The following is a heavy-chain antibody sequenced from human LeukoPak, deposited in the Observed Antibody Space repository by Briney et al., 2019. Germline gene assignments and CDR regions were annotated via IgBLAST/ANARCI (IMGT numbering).Heavy chain of an antibody. V-gene: IGHV1-18*01. D-gene: IGHD3-10*01. CDR3: AGSMVRGEDWFDP. J-gene: IGHJ5*02. Sequence: ASVKVSCKASGYTFTSYGISWVRQAPGQRLEWMGWISAYNGNTNYAQKLQGRVTMTTDTSTSTAYMELRSLRSDDTAVYYCAGSMVRGEDWFDPWGQGTLVTVSS. CDR2: ISAYNGNT. CDR1: GYTFTSYG.